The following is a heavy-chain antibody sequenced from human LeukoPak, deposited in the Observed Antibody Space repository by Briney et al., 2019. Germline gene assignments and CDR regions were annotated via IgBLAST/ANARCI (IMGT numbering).Heavy chain of an antibody. D-gene: IGHD3-16*02. Sequence: PGGSLRLSCAASGFTFSNAWMSWVRQAPGKGLEWVGRIKSKTDGGKTDYAAPVKGRFTISRDDSKNTLYLQMNSLKTEDTAVYYCTTAFAEYYDYVWGSYRQGTDYWGQGTLVTVSS. CDR2: IKSKTDGGKT. CDR1: GFTFSNAW. CDR3: TTAFAEYYDYVWGSYRQGTDY. J-gene: IGHJ4*02. V-gene: IGHV3-15*01.